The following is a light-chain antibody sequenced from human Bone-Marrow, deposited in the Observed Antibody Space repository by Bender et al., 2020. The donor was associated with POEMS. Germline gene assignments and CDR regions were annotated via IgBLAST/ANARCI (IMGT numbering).Light chain of an antibody. J-gene: IGLJ2*01. CDR3: DSYAGSDTWV. Sequence: QSALTQPASVSGSLGQSITISCTGTSSDIGAYNYVSWYQQHPGKAPKLMIYDVNKRPSGVPDRFSGSKTGNTASLTISGLQAEDEADYYCDSYAGSDTWVFGGGTKLTVL. CDR2: DVN. V-gene: IGLV2-11*01. CDR1: SSDIGAYNY.